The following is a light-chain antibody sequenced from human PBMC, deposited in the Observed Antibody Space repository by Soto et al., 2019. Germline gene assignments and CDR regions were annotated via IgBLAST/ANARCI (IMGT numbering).Light chain of an antibody. CDR1: KLGDKY. CDR3: QAWDSDTYVV. V-gene: IGLV3-1*01. CDR2: QDN. J-gene: IGLJ2*01. Sequence: SYELTQPPSVSVSPGQTATITCSGDKLGDKYACWYQQKPGQSPVLVIYQDNKRPSGIPERFSGSNSGNTATLTISGTQAMDEADYYCQAWDSDTYVVFGGGTQLTVL.